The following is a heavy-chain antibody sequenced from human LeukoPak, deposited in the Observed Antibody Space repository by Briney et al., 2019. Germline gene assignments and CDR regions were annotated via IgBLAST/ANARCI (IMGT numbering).Heavy chain of an antibody. CDR1: GFTFSSYS. V-gene: IGHV3-21*01. D-gene: IGHD4-17*01. CDR3: ARGAYGDYN. Sequence: KTGGSLRLSCAASGFTFSSYSMNRVRQAPGKGLEWVSSISISSSYIYYADSVNGPFTISRDNAKNSLYLQMNSLRAEDTAVHYCARGAYGDYNWGQGTLVTVSS. CDR2: ISISSSYI. J-gene: IGHJ4*02.